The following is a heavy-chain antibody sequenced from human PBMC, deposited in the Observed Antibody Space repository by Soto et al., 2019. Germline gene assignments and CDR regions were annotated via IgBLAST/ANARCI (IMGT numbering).Heavy chain of an antibody. V-gene: IGHV6-1*01. CDR1: GDSVSSNSAG. Sequence: QVQLQQSGPVLVKPSQTLSLTCAITGDSVSSNSAGWRWVRRSPSRVLEWLGRTYYRSKWYDEYAVSVRGRITINPDTAKNQDSLELNCVPPEDTTVYFCARGELYSGRIFDYWGQGTLVTVSS. D-gene: IGHD1-26*01. J-gene: IGHJ4*01. CDR3: ARGELYSGRIFDY. CDR2: TYYRSKWYD.